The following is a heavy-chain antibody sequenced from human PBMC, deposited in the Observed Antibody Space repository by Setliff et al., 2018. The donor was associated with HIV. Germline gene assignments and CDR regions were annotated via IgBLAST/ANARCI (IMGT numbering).Heavy chain of an antibody. CDR2: INQERTT. CDR1: RGSFSHYY. Sequence: SETLSLTCAVYRGSFSHYYWTWIRQSPGKGLEWIAEINQERTTFYNPSLKSRVTMSLDTSRNEVSLRLSSVTAADTATYFCARVRFNFDNIRCFDLWGPGTLVTVSS. J-gene: IGHJ2*01. V-gene: IGHV4-34*01. CDR3: ARVRFNFDNIRCFDL. D-gene: IGHD1-20*01.